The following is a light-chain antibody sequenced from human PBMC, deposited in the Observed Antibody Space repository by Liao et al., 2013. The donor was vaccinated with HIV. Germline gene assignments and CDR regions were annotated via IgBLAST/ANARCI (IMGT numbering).Light chain of an antibody. CDR2: QDI. CDR1: KLGDKY. Sequence: SYELTQPPSLSVSPGQTASITCSGDKLGDKYATWYQHKPGQSPVMVIYQDIQRPSGIPERFSGSNSGNTATLTISGTQAMDEADYYCQAWDNNTVVFGGGTKLTVL. V-gene: IGLV3-1*01. CDR3: QAWDNNTVV. J-gene: IGLJ2*01.